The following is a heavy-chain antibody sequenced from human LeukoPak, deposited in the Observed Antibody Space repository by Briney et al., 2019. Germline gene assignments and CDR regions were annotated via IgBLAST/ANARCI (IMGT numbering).Heavy chain of an antibody. Sequence: SETLSLTCTVSGGPISSYYWSWIRQPPGKGLGWIGYIYYSGSTNYNPSLKSRVTISVDTSKNQFSLKLSSVTAADTAVYYCARDYSGYSSGWYKSGAFDIWGQGTMVTVSS. D-gene: IGHD6-19*01. V-gene: IGHV4-59*01. CDR2: IYYSGST. CDR1: GGPISSYY. CDR3: ARDYSGYSSGWYKSGAFDI. J-gene: IGHJ3*02.